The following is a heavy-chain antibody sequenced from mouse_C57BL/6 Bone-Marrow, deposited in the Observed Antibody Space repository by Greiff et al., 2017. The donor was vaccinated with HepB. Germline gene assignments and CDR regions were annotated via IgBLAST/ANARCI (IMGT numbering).Heavy chain of an antibody. Sequence: VQLQESGPGLVAPSQRLSITCTVSGFSLTSYGVDWVRQSPGKGLEWLGVIWGVGSTNYNSALKSRLSISKDNSKSQVFLKMNSLQSDDTAMYYCASAGYDGAWFAYWGQGTLVTVSA. CDR2: IWGVGST. V-gene: IGHV2-6*01. CDR3: ASAGYDGAWFAY. J-gene: IGHJ3*01. D-gene: IGHD2-2*01. CDR1: GFSLTSYG.